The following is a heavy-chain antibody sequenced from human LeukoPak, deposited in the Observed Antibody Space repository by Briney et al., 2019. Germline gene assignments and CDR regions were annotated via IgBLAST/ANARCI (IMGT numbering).Heavy chain of an antibody. CDR3: ARDLGYCSGGSCFDY. CDR1: GGTFSSYA. J-gene: IGHJ4*02. CDR2: IIPILGTA. Sequence: GASVKVSCKASGGTFSSYAISWVRQAPGQGLEWMGGIIPILGTANYAQKFQGRVTITTDESTSTAYMELSSLRSEDTAVYYCARDLGYCSGGSCFDYWGQGTLDSVSS. D-gene: IGHD2-15*01. V-gene: IGHV1-69*05.